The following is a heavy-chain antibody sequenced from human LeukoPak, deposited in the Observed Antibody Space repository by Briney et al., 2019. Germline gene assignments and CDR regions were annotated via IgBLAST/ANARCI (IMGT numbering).Heavy chain of an antibody. Sequence: GGSLRLSCAASGFTFSSYAMSWVRQAPGKGLEWVSGISGSGSSTYYADSVRGRFTISRDNSKNTLYLQMNSLRAEDTAGYYCAIQTRVYGGNSVFFDYGGRGTLVTVSS. D-gene: IGHD4-23*01. J-gene: IGHJ4*02. V-gene: IGHV3-23*01. CDR3: AIQTRVYGGNSVFFDY. CDR2: ISGSGSST. CDR1: GFTFSSYA.